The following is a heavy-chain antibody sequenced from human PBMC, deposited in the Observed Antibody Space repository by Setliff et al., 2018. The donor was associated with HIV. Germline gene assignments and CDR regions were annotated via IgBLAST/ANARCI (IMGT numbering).Heavy chain of an antibody. CDR3: TKERVVLPTAPLTPHY. D-gene: IGHD2-2*01. CDR2: ISGSGGST. CDR1: GFTFSSYA. Sequence: GGSLRLSCAASGFTFSSYAMSWVRQAPGKGLEWVSAISGSGGSTNYADSVRGRFTISRDNSKNTLFLQMNSLRAEDTAVYYCTKERVVLPTAPLTPHYWGQGTLVTVSS. V-gene: IGHV3-23*01. J-gene: IGHJ4*02.